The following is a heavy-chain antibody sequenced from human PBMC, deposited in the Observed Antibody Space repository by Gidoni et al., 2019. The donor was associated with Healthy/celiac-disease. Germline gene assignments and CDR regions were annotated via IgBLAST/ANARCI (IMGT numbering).Heavy chain of an antibody. D-gene: IGHD6-25*01. CDR1: GGSFSGYY. J-gene: IGHJ4*02. Sequence: QVQLQQWGAGLLKPSETLSPTCAVYGGSFSGYYWSWIRQPPGKGLEWIGEINHSGSTNYNPSLKSRVTISVDTSKNQFSLKLSSVTAADTAVYYCARVHALAGAAGYWGQGTLVTVSS. CDR3: ARVHALAGAAGY. CDR2: INHSGST. V-gene: IGHV4-34*01.